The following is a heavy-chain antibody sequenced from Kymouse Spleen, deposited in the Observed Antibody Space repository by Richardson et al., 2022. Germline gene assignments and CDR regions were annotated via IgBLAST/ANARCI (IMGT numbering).Heavy chain of an antibody. CDR3: AQLGMDAFDI. CDR1: GFTFSDHY. D-gene: IGHD7-27*02. Sequence: EVQLVESGGGLVQPGGSLRLSCAASGFTFSDHYMDWVRQAPGKGLEWVGRTRNKANSYTTEYAASVKGRFTISRDDSKNSLYLQMNSLKTEDTAVYYCAQLGMDAFDIWGQGTMVTVSS. V-gene: IGHV3-72*01. CDR2: TRNKANSYTT. J-gene: IGHJ3*02.